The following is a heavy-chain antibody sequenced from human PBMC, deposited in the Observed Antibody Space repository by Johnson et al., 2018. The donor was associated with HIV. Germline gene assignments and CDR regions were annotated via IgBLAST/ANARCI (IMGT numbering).Heavy chain of an antibody. J-gene: IGHJ3*02. Sequence: EQLVESGGGLVQPGGSLRLSCAASGFTFSSYAMSWVRQAPGKGLEWVSPISGSGGRTYYADSVKGRFTISRDNSKNTLYLQMNSLSAEDTAVYYCAKGGSSNDAFDIWGQGTMVTVSS. D-gene: IGHD6-13*01. V-gene: IGHV3-23*04. CDR2: ISGSGGRT. CDR3: AKGGSSNDAFDI. CDR1: GFTFSSYA.